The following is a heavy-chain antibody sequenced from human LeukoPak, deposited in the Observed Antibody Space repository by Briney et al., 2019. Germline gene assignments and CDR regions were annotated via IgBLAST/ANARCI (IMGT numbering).Heavy chain of an antibody. Sequence: GGSLRLSCAASGFTFSSYAMSWVRQAPGKGLEWVSAISGSGGSTYYADSVKGRFTISRDNSKNTLYLQMNSLRAEDTAVYYCAKDISHVLAAITLPDYWGQGTLVTVSS. CDR2: ISGSGGST. CDR1: GFTFSSYA. CDR3: AKDISHVLAAITLPDY. D-gene: IGHD2-2*01. J-gene: IGHJ4*02. V-gene: IGHV3-23*01.